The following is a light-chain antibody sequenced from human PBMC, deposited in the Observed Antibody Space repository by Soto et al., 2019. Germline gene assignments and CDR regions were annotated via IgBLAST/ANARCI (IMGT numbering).Light chain of an antibody. CDR1: QSISTY. V-gene: IGKV1-39*01. Sequence: DIPITQSPSSLSASIVDKVTLTNLASQSISTYLIWYQQKLGKAPKLLIYAASNLQSGVPSRFSGSGSGTDFTLTISTLQPEDLATYYCQQSYSAPPTFGQGTKVDI. CDR2: AAS. J-gene: IGKJ1*01. CDR3: QQSYSAPPT.